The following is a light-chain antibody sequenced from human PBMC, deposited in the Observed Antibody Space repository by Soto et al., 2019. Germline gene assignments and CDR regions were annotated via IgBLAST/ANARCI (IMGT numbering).Light chain of an antibody. Sequence: QSALTQPASVSGSPGQSITISCTGTSSDVGGYNYVSWFQQHPGKAPKLMIYDVSNRPSGVSNRFSGSKSGNTASLTISGLQADDEADYYCSSYTSSTFYVFGTGTNVTVL. CDR2: DVS. CDR1: SSDVGGYNY. V-gene: IGLV2-14*01. J-gene: IGLJ1*01. CDR3: SSYTSSTFYV.